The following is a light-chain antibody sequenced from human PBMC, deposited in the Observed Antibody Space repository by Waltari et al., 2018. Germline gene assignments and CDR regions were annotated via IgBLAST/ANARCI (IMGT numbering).Light chain of an antibody. CDR2: AAS. CDR1: QGISSY. CDR3: QQSYSTPRT. J-gene: IGKJ1*01. Sequence: AIRMTQSPSSLSASTGDRVTITFRASQGISSYLAWYQQKPGKAPKLLIYAASTLQSGVPSRFSGSGSGTDFTLTISCLQSEDFATYYCQQSYSTPRTFGQGTKVEIK. V-gene: IGKV1-8*01.